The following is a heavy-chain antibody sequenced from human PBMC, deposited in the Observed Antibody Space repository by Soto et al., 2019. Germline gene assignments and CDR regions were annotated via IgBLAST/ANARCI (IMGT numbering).Heavy chain of an antibody. Sequence: QVQLVQSGAEVKNPGSSVKVSCKASGGTFSSYGISWVRQAPGQGLEWMGGIIPLNGPADYAQKFQGRVTITSNESPSKAYMELSSLRSEDTAVYYCAREEAAYCRGGSCYAYNSGRGNYYYYGVDVWGQGTTVTVS. CDR2: IIPLNGPA. V-gene: IGHV1-69*01. D-gene: IGHD2-15*01. J-gene: IGHJ6*02. CDR3: AREEAAYCRGGSCYAYNSGRGNYYYYGVDV. CDR1: GGTFSSYG.